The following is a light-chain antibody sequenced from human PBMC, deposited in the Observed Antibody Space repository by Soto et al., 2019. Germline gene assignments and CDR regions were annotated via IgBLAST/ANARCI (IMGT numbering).Light chain of an antibody. J-gene: IGLJ1*01. V-gene: IGLV2-14*01. CDR2: DVS. CDR3: SSYTSSSTL. CDR1: SSDVGGYNY. Sequence: QSALTQPASVSGSPGQSITISCTGTSSDVGGYNYVSWYQQLPGKAPKLMVYDVSNRPSGGSNRFSGSKSGNTASLTISGLQAEDEADYYCSSYTSSSTLFGTGTKVTVL.